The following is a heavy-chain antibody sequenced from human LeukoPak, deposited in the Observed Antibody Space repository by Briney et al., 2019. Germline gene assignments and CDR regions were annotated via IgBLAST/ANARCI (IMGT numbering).Heavy chain of an antibody. V-gene: IGHV3-20*04. D-gene: IGHD1-1*01. J-gene: IGHJ3*02. Sequence: GGPLTLSCAASGFPLDDYGMGWVPPAPGKGLEGVSGINWNGGRTGYADSVKARLTISRDNDKHSLSLHIHCHRAEHTALLSCARVNGRIWGQGTIVTVSP. CDR1: GFPLDDYG. CDR3: ARVNGRI. CDR2: INWNGGRT.